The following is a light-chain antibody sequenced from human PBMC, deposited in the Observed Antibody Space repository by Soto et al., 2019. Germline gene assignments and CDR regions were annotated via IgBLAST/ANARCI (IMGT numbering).Light chain of an antibody. Sequence: QSALTQPPSASGSPGQSVTISCTGTSSDVGGYNSVSWYQHDPGKAPKLMIYEVSKRPSGVPDRFSGSKSANTASLTVSGLQAEDEADYYCSSYAGSSNYVFGTGTKLTVL. CDR2: EVS. J-gene: IGLJ1*01. CDR1: SSDVGGYNS. CDR3: SSYAGSSNYV. V-gene: IGLV2-8*01.